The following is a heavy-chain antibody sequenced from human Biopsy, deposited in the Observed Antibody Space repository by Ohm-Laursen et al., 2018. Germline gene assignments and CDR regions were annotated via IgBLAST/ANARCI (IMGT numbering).Heavy chain of an antibody. CDR1: GGPSSNYA. Sequence: SSVTVSCTVSGGPSSNYAFSWVRQAPGQGLEWVGRIVPILGHLNYAQRFQGRVSITADKSTSYVYMELSRLTSGDTAVYYCAADADGYYTEFDYWGPGTLVTVSS. CDR3: AADADGYYTEFDY. J-gene: IGHJ4*02. V-gene: IGHV1-69*04. D-gene: IGHD3-3*01. CDR2: IVPILGHL.